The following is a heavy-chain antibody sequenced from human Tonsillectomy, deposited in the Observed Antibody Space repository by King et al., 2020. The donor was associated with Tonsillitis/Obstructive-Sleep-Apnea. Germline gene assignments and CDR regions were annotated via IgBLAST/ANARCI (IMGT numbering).Heavy chain of an antibody. Sequence: QLVQSGAEVKKPGASVKVSCKASGYTFTDYAVYWVRQAPGQRLEWMGWINPGTGNTKYSEKLQGRVTITRDTSASIAYLTLNSLRSEDTAVYHCARLTPPYYLDVWGRGTTVTVSS. V-gene: IGHV1-3*01. D-gene: IGHD3-9*01. CDR1: GYTFTDYA. CDR2: INPGTGNT. CDR3: ARLTPPYYLDV. J-gene: IGHJ6*03.